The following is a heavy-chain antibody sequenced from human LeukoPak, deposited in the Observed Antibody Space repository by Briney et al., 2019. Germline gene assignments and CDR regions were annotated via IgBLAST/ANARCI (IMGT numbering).Heavy chain of an antibody. J-gene: IGHJ5*02. V-gene: IGHV1-2*02. CDR1: GYTFTGYC. CDR2: INPNSGGT. Sequence: EASVKVSCKASGYTFTGYCMHWVRQAPGQGLEWMGWINPNSGGTNYAQKFQGRVTMTRDTSISTAYMELSRLRSDDTAVYYCARDTPLMMTNPDWFDPWGQGTLVTVSS. CDR3: ARDTPLMMTNPDWFDP. D-gene: IGHD2-8*01.